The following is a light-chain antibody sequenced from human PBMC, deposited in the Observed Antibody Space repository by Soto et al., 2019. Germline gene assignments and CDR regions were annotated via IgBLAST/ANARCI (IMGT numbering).Light chain of an antibody. J-gene: IGKJ4*01. CDR1: HSVGSN. V-gene: IGKV3-15*01. CDR2: GAS. Sequence: VMTQSPTTLSVSPGERATLSCRASHSVGSNLAWYQQNPGQAPRLLIYGASTRATGVPARVSGSGSATQFTLTISSLQSEDFGFYYGQQYKQSPVAFGGGTKVEIK. CDR3: QQYKQSPVA.